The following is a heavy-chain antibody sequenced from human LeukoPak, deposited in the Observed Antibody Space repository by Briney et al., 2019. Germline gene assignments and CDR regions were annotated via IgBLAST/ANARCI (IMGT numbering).Heavy chain of an antibody. Sequence: ASVKVSCKASGYTFTSYGISWVRQAPGQGLEWMGWISAYNGNTNYAQKLQGRVTMTTDTSTSKAYMELRSLRSDDTAVYYCVRETNDYGDYVWFQHWGQGTLVTVSS. V-gene: IGHV1-18*01. D-gene: IGHD4-17*01. J-gene: IGHJ1*01. CDR2: ISAYNGNT. CDR3: VRETNDYGDYVWFQH. CDR1: GYTFTSYG.